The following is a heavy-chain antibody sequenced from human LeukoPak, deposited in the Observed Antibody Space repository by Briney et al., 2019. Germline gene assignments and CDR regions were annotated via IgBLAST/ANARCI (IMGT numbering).Heavy chain of an antibody. CDR1: GFTLGDYA. CDR3: TRVYDYVWGSYRPRRGYYFDY. J-gene: IGHJ4*02. CDR2: IRSKAYGGTT. D-gene: IGHD3-16*02. V-gene: IGHV3-49*04. Sequence: PGRSLRLSCTASGFTLGDYAMSWVRQAPGKGLEWVGFIRSKAYGGTTEYAASVKGRFTISRDDSKSIAYLQMNSLKTEDTAVYYCTRVYDYVWGSYRPRRGYYFDYWGQGTLVTVSS.